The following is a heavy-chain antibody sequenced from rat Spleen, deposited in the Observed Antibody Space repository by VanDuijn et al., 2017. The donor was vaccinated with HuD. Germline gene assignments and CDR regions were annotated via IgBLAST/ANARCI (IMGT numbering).Heavy chain of an antibody. CDR2: IDSAGST. Sequence: EVQLQESGPGLVKPSQSLSLTCSVTGFSITNTYRWNWIRKFPGNKLEWMGYIDSAGSTNYNPSLKSRIPITRDTSKNQFFLQVNSVSSEDTATYYCARSDGVHYYLPFADWGQGTLVTASS. D-gene: IGHD1-1*01. CDR1: GFSITNTYR. J-gene: IGHJ3*01. CDR3: ARSDGVHYYLPFAD. V-gene: IGHV3-3*01.